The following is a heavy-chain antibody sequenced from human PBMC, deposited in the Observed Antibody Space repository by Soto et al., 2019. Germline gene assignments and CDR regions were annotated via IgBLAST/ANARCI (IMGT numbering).Heavy chain of an antibody. CDR1: GGSISSSSYY. J-gene: IGHJ4*02. Sequence: QLQLQESGPGLVKPSETLSLTCTVSGGSISSSSYYWGWIRQPPGKGLEWIGSIYYSGSTYYNPSLKSRVTISVDTSKNQFSLKLSSVTAADTAVYYCASHSLLGAFDYWGQGTLVTVSS. CDR2: IYYSGST. D-gene: IGHD3-10*01. V-gene: IGHV4-39*01. CDR3: ASHSLLGAFDY.